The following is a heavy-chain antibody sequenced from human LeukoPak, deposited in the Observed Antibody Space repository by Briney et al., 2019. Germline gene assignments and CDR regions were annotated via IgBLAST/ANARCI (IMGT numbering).Heavy chain of an antibody. CDR2: IKLDGSEK. CDR3: AREGYYGSGSPPSLYFDY. V-gene: IGHV3-7*01. CDR1: GFTFGKYW. D-gene: IGHD3-10*01. J-gene: IGHJ4*02. Sequence: GGSLRLSCVASGFTFGKYWMSWVRQAPGKGLEWVANIKLDGSEKNYVDSVKGRFTISRDNSRSTLYLQMNSLRPEDTAIYYCAREGYYGSGSPPSLYFDYWGQGTLVTVSS.